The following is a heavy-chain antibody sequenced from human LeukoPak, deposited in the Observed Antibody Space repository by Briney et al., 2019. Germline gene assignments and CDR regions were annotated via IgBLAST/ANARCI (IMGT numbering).Heavy chain of an antibody. CDR2: ISGYNGNT. J-gene: IGHJ2*01. Sequence: ASVKVCCKASGYTFISYGISWVRQAPVQGLEWMGWISGYNGNTNYAQNLQGRVTMTTDTSTSTAYMELRSLRSDDTAVYYCARGLGVVTAQSEQPKPRYFDLWGRGTQVTVSS. D-gene: IGHD2-21*02. CDR1: GYTFISYG. CDR3: ARGLGVVTAQSEQPKPRYFDL. V-gene: IGHV1-18*01.